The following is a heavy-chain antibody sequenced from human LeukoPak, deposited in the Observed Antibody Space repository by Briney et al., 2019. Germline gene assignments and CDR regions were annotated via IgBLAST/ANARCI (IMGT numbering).Heavy chain of an antibody. D-gene: IGHD2-15*01. CDR2: ISYDGSNK. CDR3: ARDSPLGGY. J-gene: IGHJ4*02. Sequence: PGRSLRLSCAASGFTFSSYAMHCVRQAPGKGLEWVAVISYDGSNKYYADSVKGRFTISRDNSKNTLYLQMNSLRAEDTAVYYCARDSPLGGYWGQGTLVTVS. V-gene: IGHV3-30*01. CDR1: GFTFSSYA.